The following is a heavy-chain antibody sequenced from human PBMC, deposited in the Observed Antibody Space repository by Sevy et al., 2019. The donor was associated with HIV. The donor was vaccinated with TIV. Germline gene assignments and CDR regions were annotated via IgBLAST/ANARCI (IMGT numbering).Heavy chain of an antibody. D-gene: IGHD3-10*01. Sequence: GGSLRLSCAASGFTVSSNYMSWVRQAPGKGLEWVSVIYSGGSTYYADSVKGRFTISRDNSKNTRYLQMNSLRAEDTAVYYCARDRGMVRGVIPPGDAFDIWGQGTMVTVSS. V-gene: IGHV3-66*02. CDR2: IYSGGST. CDR1: GFTVSSNY. J-gene: IGHJ3*02. CDR3: ARDRGMVRGVIPPGDAFDI.